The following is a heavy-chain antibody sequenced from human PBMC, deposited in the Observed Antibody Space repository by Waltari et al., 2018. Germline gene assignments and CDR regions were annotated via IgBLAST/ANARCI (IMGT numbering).Heavy chain of an antibody. D-gene: IGHD2-15*01. CDR1: GYTFTGYY. Sequence: QVQMVQSGAEVKKPGASVKVSCKASGYTFTGYYMHWVRQAPGQGLEWMGWINPNSGGTNYAQKFQGRVTMTRDTSISTAYMELSRLRSDDTAVYYCARGETYCSGGSCYSGWFDPWGQGTLVTVSS. J-gene: IGHJ5*02. V-gene: IGHV1-2*02. CDR3: ARGETYCSGGSCYSGWFDP. CDR2: INPNSGGT.